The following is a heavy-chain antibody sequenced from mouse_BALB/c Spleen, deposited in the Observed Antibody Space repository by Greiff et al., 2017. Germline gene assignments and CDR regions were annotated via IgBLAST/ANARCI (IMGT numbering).Heavy chain of an antibody. CDR2: IWSGGST. D-gene: IGHD2-14*01. CDR3: ATQTPYYRYDDYYAMDY. V-gene: IGHV2-2*02. J-gene: IGHJ4*01. CDR1: GFSLTSYG. Sequence: QVQLQQSGPGLVQPSQSLSITCTVSGFSLTSYGVHWVRQSPGKGLEWLGVIWSGGSTDYNAAFISRLSISKDNSKSQVFFKMNSLQANDTAIYYCATQTPYYRYDDYYAMDYWGQGTSVTVSS.